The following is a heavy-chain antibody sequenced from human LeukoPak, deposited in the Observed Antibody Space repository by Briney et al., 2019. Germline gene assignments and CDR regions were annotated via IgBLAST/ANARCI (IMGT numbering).Heavy chain of an antibody. D-gene: IGHD2-15*01. CDR1: GSTFSSYW. CDR3: ARGATRWYFDY. Sequence: GGSLRLSCAASGSTFSSYWMHWVRQAPGKGLVRVSRINGDGSSTNYADSVKGRFTISRDNAKKMLYLQMNSLRAEDTAVYYCARGATRWYFDYWGQGILGTLSS. CDR2: INGDGSST. J-gene: IGHJ4*02. V-gene: IGHV3-74*01.